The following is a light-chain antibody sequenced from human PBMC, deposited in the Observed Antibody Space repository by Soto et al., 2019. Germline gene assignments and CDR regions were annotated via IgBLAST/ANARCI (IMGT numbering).Light chain of an antibody. Sequence: DIQMTQSPSTLSASVGDIVTTTCRSSQSISSGLAWYQQKPGKAPKLLIYQASALESGVPSRFSGSGSGTEFTLTITSLQPDDFANYFCQQYNSYPVTFGGGTRVEIK. J-gene: IGKJ4*01. V-gene: IGKV1-5*03. CDR3: QQYNSYPVT. CDR2: QAS. CDR1: QSISSG.